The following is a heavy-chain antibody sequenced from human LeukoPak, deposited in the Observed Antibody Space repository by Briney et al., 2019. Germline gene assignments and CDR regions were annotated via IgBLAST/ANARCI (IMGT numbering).Heavy chain of an antibody. D-gene: IGHD3-22*01. CDR3: ARSLRRSGDYLYSDY. V-gene: IGHV5-51*01. J-gene: IGHJ4*02. Sequence: GESLKISCKGSGYSFTSYWIGRVRQMPGKGLEWMGIIYPGDSDTRYSPSFQGQVTISADKSISTAYLQWSSLKASDTALYYCARSLRRSGDYLYSDYWGQGTLVTVSS. CDR1: GYSFTSYW. CDR2: IYPGDSDT.